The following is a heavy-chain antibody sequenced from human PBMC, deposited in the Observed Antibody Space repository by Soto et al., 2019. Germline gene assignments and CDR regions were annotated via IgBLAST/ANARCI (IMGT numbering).Heavy chain of an antibody. V-gene: IGHV3-30-3*01. Sequence: QVQLVESGGGVVQPGRSLRLSGAASGFTFSSYAMHWVRRAPGKGLEWMAVMSYDGSNKYYADSVKGRFTISRDNSKNTLSLQMNSLRPEDTALYYCARDGGAYWGQGTLVIVSS. D-gene: IGHD3-16*01. J-gene: IGHJ4*02. CDR2: MSYDGSNK. CDR3: ARDGGAY. CDR1: GFTFSSYA.